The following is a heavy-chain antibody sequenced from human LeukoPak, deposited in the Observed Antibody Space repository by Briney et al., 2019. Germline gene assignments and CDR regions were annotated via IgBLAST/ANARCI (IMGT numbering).Heavy chain of an antibody. CDR3: ARDRDFGVGNWFDP. Sequence: GGSLRVSCAASGFPFSDYSLNWVRQAPGKGLEWVSSISRSGSYIYYADSVKGRFTISRDDAKKSLYLQMNGLRAEDTAVYYCARDRDFGVGNWFDPWGQGTLVTVSS. CDR1: GFPFSDYS. CDR2: ISRSGSYI. D-gene: IGHD3-3*01. J-gene: IGHJ5*02. V-gene: IGHV3-21*01.